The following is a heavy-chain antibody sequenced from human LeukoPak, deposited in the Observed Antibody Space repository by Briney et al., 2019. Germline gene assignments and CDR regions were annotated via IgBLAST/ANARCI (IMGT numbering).Heavy chain of an antibody. D-gene: IGHD3-16*01. V-gene: IGHV4-34*01. CDR3: ARGRLLMWFDP. J-gene: IGHJ5*02. Sequence: SETLSLTCAVYGGSFSGYSWSWIRQPPGKGLEWIGEINHSGSTNYNPSLKSRVTISVDTSKKQFSLKLSSVTAADTAVYYCARGRLLMWFDPWGQGTLVPVSS. CDR2: INHSGST. CDR1: GGSFSGYS.